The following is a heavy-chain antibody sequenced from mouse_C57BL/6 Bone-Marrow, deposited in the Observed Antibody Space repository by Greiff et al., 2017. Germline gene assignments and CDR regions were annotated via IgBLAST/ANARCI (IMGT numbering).Heavy chain of an antibody. Sequence: VQLQQSGPVLVKPGASVKMSCKASGYTFTDYYMNWVKQSHGKSLEWIGVINPYNGGTSYNQKFKGKATLTVDKSSSTAYMELNSLTSEDSAVYYCASGSGSYSNYVFGYAMDYWGQGTSVTVSS. CDR2: INPYNGGT. CDR3: ASGSGSYSNYVFGYAMDY. D-gene: IGHD2-5*01. J-gene: IGHJ4*01. V-gene: IGHV1-19*01. CDR1: GYTFTDYY.